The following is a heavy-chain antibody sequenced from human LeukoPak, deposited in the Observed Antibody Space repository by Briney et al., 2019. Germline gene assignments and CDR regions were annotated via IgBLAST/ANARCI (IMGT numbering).Heavy chain of an antibody. CDR2: FNLGGST. CDR3: AGRKGGYSPSVRPSPGGYFDY. V-gene: IGHV4-34*01. D-gene: IGHD3-22*01. Sequence: SETLSLTCAVYGGSFSGYSGTWIRRPPGRGREGIGEFNLGGSTNYNPSLKSRVTISVDTSKNQFSLKLSSVTAADTAVYYCAGRKGGYSPSVRPSPGGYFDYWGQGTLVTVSS. CDR1: GGSFSGYS. J-gene: IGHJ4*02.